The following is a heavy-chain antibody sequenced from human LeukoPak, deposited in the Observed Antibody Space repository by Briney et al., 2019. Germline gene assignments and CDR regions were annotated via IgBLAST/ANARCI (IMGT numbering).Heavy chain of an antibody. V-gene: IGHV3-23*01. CDR1: GFSFSSYG. J-gene: IGHJ5*02. CDR3: RRQFLVGVS. Sequence: GGSLRLSCAASGFSFSSYGMHWVRQAPGKGLEWVSSISASGDSSDYTDSVKGRFTISRDNSKNTLYLQMNSLSAEDTAMYYCRRQFLVGVSWGPGTLVTVSS. D-gene: IGHD2-15*01. CDR2: ISASGDSS.